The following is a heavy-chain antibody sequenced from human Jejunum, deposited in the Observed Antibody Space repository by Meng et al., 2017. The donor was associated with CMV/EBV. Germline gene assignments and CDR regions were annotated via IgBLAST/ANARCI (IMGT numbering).Heavy chain of an antibody. CDR2: IYYSGNT. D-gene: IGHD6-6*01. CDR3: ARARGKQLGLFDY. V-gene: IGHV4-59*01. Sequence: VSGGSISTYCWSWLRQPPGKGLEWIGYIYYSGNTNYNPSLKSRATISVDTSKNQFSLKLISVTAADTALYYCARARGKQLGLFDYWGQGTLVTVSS. J-gene: IGHJ4*02. CDR1: GGSISTYC.